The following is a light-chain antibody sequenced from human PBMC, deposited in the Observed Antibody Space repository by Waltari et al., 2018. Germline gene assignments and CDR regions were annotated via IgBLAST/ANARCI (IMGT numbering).Light chain of an antibody. V-gene: IGLV2-14*01. J-gene: IGLJ2*01. Sequence: QSALTQPASVSGSPGQSITISCPGTSSDGGGYNYVSWYQQHPGKAPKLMIYEVSNRPSGVSNRFSGSKSGNTASLTISGLQAEDEADYYCSSYTSSSTLGVFGGGTKLTVL. CDR1: SSDGGGYNY. CDR2: EVS. CDR3: SSYTSSSTLGV.